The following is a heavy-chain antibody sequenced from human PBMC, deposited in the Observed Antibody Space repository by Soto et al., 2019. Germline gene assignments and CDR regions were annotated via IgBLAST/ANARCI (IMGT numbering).Heavy chain of an antibody. CDR3: ARGWGYDSTDYSYAY. CDR1: GGSFNRHP. J-gene: IGHJ4*02. V-gene: IGHV1-69*01. D-gene: IGHD3-22*01. CDR2: IIPIFGTA. Sequence: QVQLVQSGAEVRKPGSSVRVSCKASGGSFNRHPISWVRQAPGQGLEWMGGIIPIFGTANHAQKFQGRVTIIADESTSTVYMELSSLRSDDTAIYYCARGWGYDSTDYSYAYWGPGTLGLVSS.